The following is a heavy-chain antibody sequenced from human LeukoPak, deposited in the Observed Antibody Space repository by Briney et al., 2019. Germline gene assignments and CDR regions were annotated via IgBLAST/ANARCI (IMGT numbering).Heavy chain of an antibody. V-gene: IGHV1-69*05. D-gene: IGHD2-15*01. CDR3: ARGEEYCSGGSCYVLFDY. J-gene: IGHJ4*02. CDR2: IIPIFGIA. CDR1: GGTFSSYA. Sequence: ASVKVSCKASGGTFSSYAISWVRQAPGQGLEWMGGIIPIFGIANYAQKFQGRVTITTDESTSTAYMELSSLRSEDTAVYYCARGEEYCSGGSCYVLFDYWGQGTLVTVSS.